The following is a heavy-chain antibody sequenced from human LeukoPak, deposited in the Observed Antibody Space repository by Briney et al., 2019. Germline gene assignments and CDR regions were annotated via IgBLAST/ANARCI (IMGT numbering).Heavy chain of an antibody. V-gene: IGHV1-18*01. Sequence: GASVRVSCKASGYTFTNYGFSWVRQAPGQGLEWMGWISAYNGYTDYAQKFQFRVTMTTDTSTSTAYMELRSLRSDDTAVYYCARDSVTAAGQKGRWFDPWGQGTLVTVSS. J-gene: IGHJ5*02. CDR2: ISAYNGYT. D-gene: IGHD6-13*01. CDR3: ARDSVTAAGQKGRWFDP. CDR1: GYTFTNYG.